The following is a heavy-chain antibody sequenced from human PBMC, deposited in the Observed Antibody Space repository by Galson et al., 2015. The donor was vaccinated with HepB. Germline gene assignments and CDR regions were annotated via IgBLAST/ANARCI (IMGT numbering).Heavy chain of an antibody. CDR3: ARDWPTQFTVNTWNAFDI. CDR2: ISSTSRTI. D-gene: IGHD4-11*01. J-gene: IGHJ3*02. CDR1: GFNFNNYS. Sequence: SLRLSCAASGFNFNNYSMNWVRQAPGMGLEWVAYISSTSRTIYYADSVKGRFTVSRDNVKNSLYLQMNSLRGEDTALYYCARDWPTQFTVNTWNAFDIWGQGTMVTVSS. V-gene: IGHV3-48*01.